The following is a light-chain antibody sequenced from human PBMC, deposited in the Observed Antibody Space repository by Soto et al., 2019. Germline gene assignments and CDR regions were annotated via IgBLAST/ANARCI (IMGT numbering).Light chain of an antibody. CDR2: LNSDGSH. CDR3: QSWGTGIRV. Sequence: QSVLTQSPSASASLGASVKLTCTLSSGHSSYAIAWHQQQPEKGPRYLMKLNSDGSHSKGDGIPDRFSGSSSGAERYLTIPGLQSEDEANYYCQSWGTGIRVFGGGTKLTVL. CDR1: SGHSSYA. J-gene: IGLJ2*01. V-gene: IGLV4-69*01.